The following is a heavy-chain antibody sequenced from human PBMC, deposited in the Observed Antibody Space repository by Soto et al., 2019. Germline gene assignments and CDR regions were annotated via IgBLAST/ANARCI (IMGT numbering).Heavy chain of an antibody. CDR3: ARHNYGSGSTYFDY. D-gene: IGHD3-10*01. CDR1: GGSISSYY. CDR2: IYYSGSI. V-gene: IGHV4-59*08. J-gene: IGHJ4*02. Sequence: SETLSLTCTVSGGSISSYYWSWIRQPPGKGLEWIGYIYYSGSINYNPSLKSRVTIPVDKSKNQFSLKLNSMTAADTAVYYCARHNYGSGSTYFDYWGQGTLVTVSS.